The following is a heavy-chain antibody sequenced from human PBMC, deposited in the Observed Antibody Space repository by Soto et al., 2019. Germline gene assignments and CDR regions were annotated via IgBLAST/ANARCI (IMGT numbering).Heavy chain of an antibody. CDR2: ISSSSSYT. CDR1: GFTFSDYY. V-gene: IGHV3-11*06. Sequence: GGSLRLSCAASGFTFSDYYMSWIRQAPGKGLEWVSYISSSSSYTNYADSVKGRFTISRDNAKNSLYLQMNSLRAEDTAVYYCARDGLMYYYDSSGYYREDYFDYWGQGTLVTVSS. CDR3: ARDGLMYYYDSSGYYREDYFDY. J-gene: IGHJ4*02. D-gene: IGHD3-22*01.